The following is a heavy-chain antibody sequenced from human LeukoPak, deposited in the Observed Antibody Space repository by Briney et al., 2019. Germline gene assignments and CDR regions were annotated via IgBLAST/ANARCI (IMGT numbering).Heavy chain of an antibody. CDR2: INHSGST. D-gene: IGHD3-10*01. CDR3: ARGNRPYGEHEAFDI. V-gene: IGHV4-34*01. Sequence: SSETLSLTCAVYGGSFSGYYWSWIRQPPGKGLEWIGEINHSGSTNYNPSLKSRVTISVDTSKNQFSLKVSSVSAADTAVYYCARGNRPYGEHEAFDIWGHGTTVTVSP. J-gene: IGHJ3*02. CDR1: GGSFSGYY.